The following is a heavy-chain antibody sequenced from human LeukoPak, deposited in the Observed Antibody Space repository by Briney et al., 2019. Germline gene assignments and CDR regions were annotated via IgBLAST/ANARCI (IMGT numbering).Heavy chain of an antibody. CDR2: IIPILGIA. D-gene: IGHD3-10*01. Sequence: ASVKVSCKASGYTFTSYGISWVRQAPGQGLEWMGRIIPILGIANYAQKFQGRVTITADKSTSTAYMELSSLRSEDTAVYYCARETSGPDYWGQGTLVTVSS. CDR3: ARETSGPDY. CDR1: GYTFTSYG. J-gene: IGHJ4*02. V-gene: IGHV1-69*04.